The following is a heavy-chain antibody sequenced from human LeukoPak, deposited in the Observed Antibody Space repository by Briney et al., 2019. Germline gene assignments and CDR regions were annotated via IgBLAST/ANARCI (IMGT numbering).Heavy chain of an antibody. CDR1: GGSISSYY. D-gene: IGHD4-17*01. V-gene: IGHV4-59*12. J-gene: IGHJ2*01. CDR3: ARESLGSVKYFDL. Sequence: SETLSLTCTVSGGSISSYYWSWIRQPPGKGLEWIGYIYYSGSTYYNPSLKSRLSISVDTSKSQFSLKLSSVTAADTAVYYCARESLGSVKYFDLWGRGTLVTVSS. CDR2: IYYSGST.